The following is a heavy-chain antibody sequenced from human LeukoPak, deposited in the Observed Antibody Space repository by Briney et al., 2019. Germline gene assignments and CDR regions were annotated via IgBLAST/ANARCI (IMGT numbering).Heavy chain of an antibody. CDR2: ISAYNGNT. V-gene: IGHV1-18*01. D-gene: IGHD5-18*01. CDR3: AREARARIQLWFCDY. Sequence: ASVKVYFKASCYTFTRWGMGWVPQAPGQGLEWMGWISAYNGNTNYAQKLQGRVTMNTDTSTSTAYMELRSLRSDDTAVYYCAREARARIQLWFCDYWGQRTLVTVSS. CDR1: CYTFTRWG. J-gene: IGHJ4*02.